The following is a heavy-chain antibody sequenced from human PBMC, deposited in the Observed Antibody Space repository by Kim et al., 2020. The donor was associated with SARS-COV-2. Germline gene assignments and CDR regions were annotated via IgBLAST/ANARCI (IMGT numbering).Heavy chain of an antibody. CDR1: GFTFSSYA. D-gene: IGHD2-15*01. J-gene: IGHJ4*02. CDR3: ARGRVIVVVVAAINY. V-gene: IGHV3-30*04. CDR2: ISYDGSNK. Sequence: GGSLRLSCAASGFTFSSYAMHWVRQAPGKGLEWVAVISYDGSNKYYADSVKGRFTISRDNSKNTLYLQMNSLRAEDTAVYYCARGRVIVVVVAAINYWSQGTLVTVSS.